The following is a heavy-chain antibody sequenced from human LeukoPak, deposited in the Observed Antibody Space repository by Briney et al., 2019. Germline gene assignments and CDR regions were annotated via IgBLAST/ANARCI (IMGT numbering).Heavy chain of an antibody. CDR2: ISASNGNT. Sequence: GSVKVSCKASGYTFSNYDITWVRQAPGQGLEWMGWISASNGNTNYAQKLQGRATMTADTSTSTAYMELRSLRSDDSAVYYCARLGGYYYSNAFDTWGQGTMVTVSS. CDR1: GYTFSNYD. D-gene: IGHD3-22*01. CDR3: ARLGGYYYSNAFDT. V-gene: IGHV1-18*01. J-gene: IGHJ3*02.